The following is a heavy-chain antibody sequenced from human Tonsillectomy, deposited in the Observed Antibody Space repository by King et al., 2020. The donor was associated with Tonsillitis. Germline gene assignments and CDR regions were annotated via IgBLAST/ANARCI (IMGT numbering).Heavy chain of an antibody. V-gene: IGHV4-4*02. J-gene: IGHJ3*02. CDR3: ARGSWVLTASNNDAFDI. CDR2: IYHSGTT. Sequence: VQLQESGPGLVKPSGTLSLTCAVSGGSISSSHWWSWVRQPPGKGLEWIGEIYHSGTTNYNPSLKRRVTLSVDKSKNQFSLKLSSGTAADTAVYYCARGSWVLTASNNDAFDIWGQGTVVTVSS. CDR1: GGSISSSHW. D-gene: IGHD2-21*02.